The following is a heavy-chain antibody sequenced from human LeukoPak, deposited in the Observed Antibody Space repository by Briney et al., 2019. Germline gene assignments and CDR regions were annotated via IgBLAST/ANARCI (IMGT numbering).Heavy chain of an antibody. CDR2: INPTSGGT. D-gene: IGHD5-18*01. CDR1: GYTFTDYY. CDR3: ARDRIQLWLPNHFDY. Sequence: GASVKVSCKAAGYTFTDYYIHWVRQAHGQGLEWVGWINPTSGGTTYAQRFQGRVTVTRDTSISTAYMELTSLRSDDTAVYYCARDRIQLWLPNHFDYWGQGTVVTASS. V-gene: IGHV1-2*02. J-gene: IGHJ4*02.